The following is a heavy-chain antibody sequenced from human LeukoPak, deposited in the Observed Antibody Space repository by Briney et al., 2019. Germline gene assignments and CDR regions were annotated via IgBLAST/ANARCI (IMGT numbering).Heavy chain of an antibody. Sequence: GGSLRLSCAASGFTFSSYGMHWVRQAPGKGLDWVAVISYDGSNKYYADSVKGRFTISRDNSKNTLYLQMNSLRAEDTAVYYCAKEGSSGAFDYWGQGTLVTVSS. CDR3: AKEGSSGAFDY. J-gene: IGHJ4*02. V-gene: IGHV3-30*18. D-gene: IGHD6-6*01. CDR2: ISYDGSNK. CDR1: GFTFSSYG.